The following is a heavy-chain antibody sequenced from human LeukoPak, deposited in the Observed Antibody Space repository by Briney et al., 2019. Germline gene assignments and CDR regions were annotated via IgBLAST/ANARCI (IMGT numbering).Heavy chain of an antibody. CDR3: ARGLAEVGGVIQTEIGQTKGWFDP. CDR2: INPSSGTT. J-gene: IGHJ5*02. V-gene: IGHV1-46*01. CDR1: GYTFTSYY. Sequence: GASVKVSCKASGYTFTSYYMHWVRQAPGQGIEWMGIINPSSGTTSYAQKFQGRVTMTMDTPTSTLYVELRSLRSEDTAVYYCARGLAEVGGVIQTEIGQTKGWFDPWGQGTLVTISP. D-gene: IGHD3-16*02.